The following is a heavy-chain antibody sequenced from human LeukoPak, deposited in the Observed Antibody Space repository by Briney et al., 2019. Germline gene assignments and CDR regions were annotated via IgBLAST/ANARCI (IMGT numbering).Heavy chain of an antibody. D-gene: IGHD1-7*01. J-gene: IGHJ4*02. CDR3: ARGPNWYYNS. CDR2: ISYSGST. V-gene: IGHV4-61*08. CDR1: GGSVSSGGSY. Sequence: SETLSLTCAVSGGSVSSGGSYWSWIRQPPGKGLEWIGYISYSGSTDYNPSLNSRVTISVDTSKNQFSLKLTSGTAADTAVCYCARGPNWYYNSWGQGTLVTVS.